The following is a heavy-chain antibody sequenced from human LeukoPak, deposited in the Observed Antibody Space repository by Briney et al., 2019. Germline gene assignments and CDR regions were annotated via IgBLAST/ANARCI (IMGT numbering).Heavy chain of an antibody. CDR3: AKQVCGADFYYYYGMDV. CDR1: GFTFRSYA. V-gene: IGHV3-23*01. Sequence: GGSLRLSCAASGFTFRSYAMTWVRQAPGKGLEWVSSISDSGTSTYYADSVKGRFTISRDNSKNTLYLQMNSLRAEDTAVYYCAKQVCGADFYYYYGMDVRGQGTTVTVSS. D-gene: IGHD2-21*01. CDR2: ISDSGTST. J-gene: IGHJ6*02.